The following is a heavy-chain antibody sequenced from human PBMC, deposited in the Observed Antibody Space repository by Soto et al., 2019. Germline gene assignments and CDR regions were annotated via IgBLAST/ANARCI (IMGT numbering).Heavy chain of an antibody. CDR3: ARGSSPGTTYYYDSSGYYGHY. V-gene: IGHV1-69*06. CDR2: IIPIFGTA. CDR1: GGTFSSYA. D-gene: IGHD3-22*01. Sequence: QVQLVQSGAEVKKPGSSVKVSCKASGGTFSSYAISWVRQAPGQGLEWMGGIIPIFGTANYAQKFQGRVTITAEKSTSTAYMELSSLRSEDTAVYYCARGSSPGTTYYYDSSGYYGHYWGQGTLVTVSS. J-gene: IGHJ4*02.